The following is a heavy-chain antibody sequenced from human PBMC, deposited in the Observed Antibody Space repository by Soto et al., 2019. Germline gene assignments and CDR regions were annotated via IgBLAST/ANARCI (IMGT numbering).Heavy chain of an antibody. V-gene: IGHV4-59*01. CDR1: GGSISSYY. CDR3: ARELWANDAFDI. D-gene: IGHD5-18*01. J-gene: IGHJ3*02. CDR2: IYYSGST. Sequence: SETLSLTCTVSGGSISSYYWSWIRQPPGKGLEWIGYIYYSGSTNYNPSLKSRVTISVDTSKNQFSLKPSSVTAADTAVYYCARELWANDAFDIWGQGTMVTVPS.